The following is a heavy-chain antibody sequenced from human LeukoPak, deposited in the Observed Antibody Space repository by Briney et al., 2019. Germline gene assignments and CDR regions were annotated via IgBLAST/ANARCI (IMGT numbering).Heavy chain of an antibody. CDR1: GFTFTSSA. Sequence: TSVKVSCKASGFTFTSSAMQWVRQARGQRLEWIGWIVVGSGNTNYAQKFQERVTITGDMSTSTAYMELSSLRSEDTAVYYCAAGYYDSSGYSLDYWGQGTLVTVSS. CDR2: IVVGSGNT. J-gene: IGHJ4*02. V-gene: IGHV1-58*02. CDR3: AAGYYDSSGYSLDY. D-gene: IGHD3-22*01.